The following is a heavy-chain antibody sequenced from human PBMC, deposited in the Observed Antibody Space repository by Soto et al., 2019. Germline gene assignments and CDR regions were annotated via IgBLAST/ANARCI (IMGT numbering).Heavy chain of an antibody. CDR2: IDWEDNK. V-gene: IGHV2-70*01. J-gene: IGHJ6*02. CDR3: VRIRSGYSPSSYYYGLDV. Sequence: SGPTLVNPTQTLTLTCSFSGFSLSADGMCVSWIRQPPGKALEWLALIDWEDNKFYNTPLKTRLTLSKDTSKNQVVLTMTDMEPVDTATYYCVRIRSGYSPSSYYYGLDVWGQGTTVTVSS. CDR1: GFSLSADGMC. D-gene: IGHD3-3*01.